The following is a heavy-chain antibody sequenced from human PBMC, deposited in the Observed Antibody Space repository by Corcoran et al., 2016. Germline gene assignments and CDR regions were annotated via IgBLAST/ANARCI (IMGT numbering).Heavy chain of an antibody. Sequence: EVQLVESGGGLVKPGGSLRLSCAASGFTFSSYSMNWVRQAPGKGLEWVSSISSSSSYIYYADSVKGRFTISRDNAKNSLYLQMNSLRAEDTAVYYCASALLARGAFDIWGQGTMVTVSS. CDR2: ISSSSSYI. V-gene: IGHV3-21*01. CDR1: GFTFSSYS. D-gene: IGHD2-15*01. J-gene: IGHJ3*02. CDR3: ASALLARGAFDI.